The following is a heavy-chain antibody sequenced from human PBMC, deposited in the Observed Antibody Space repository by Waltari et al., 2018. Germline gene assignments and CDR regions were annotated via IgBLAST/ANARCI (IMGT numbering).Heavy chain of an antibody. J-gene: IGHJ6*03. CDR1: GGSISSYY. Sequence: QVQLQESGPGLVKPSETLSLTCTVSGGSISSYYWSWIRQPPGKGLEWIGYIYYSGSTNYNPSLKSRVTISVDTSKNQFSLKLSSVTAADTAVYYCARGGDYAYYYYYMDVWGKGTTVTVSS. CDR3: ARGGDYAYYYYYMDV. V-gene: IGHV4-59*01. CDR2: IYYSGST. D-gene: IGHD4-17*01.